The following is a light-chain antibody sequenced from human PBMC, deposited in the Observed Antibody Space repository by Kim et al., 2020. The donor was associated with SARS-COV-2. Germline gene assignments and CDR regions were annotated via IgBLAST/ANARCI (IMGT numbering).Light chain of an antibody. J-gene: IGKJ5*01. CDR2: SAS. Sequence: SVGDSFTITCRASQSVGTYLNWYQHKPGKAPNLLIYSASTLQSGVPSRFSGGGSGTEFTLTISSLQREDFATYYCQQTYSSLTVTFGQGTRLEIK. V-gene: IGKV1-39*01. CDR3: QQTYSSLTVT. CDR1: QSVGTY.